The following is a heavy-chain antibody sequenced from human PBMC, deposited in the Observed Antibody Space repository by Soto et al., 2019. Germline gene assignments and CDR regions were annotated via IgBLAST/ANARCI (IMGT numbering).Heavy chain of an antibody. CDR2: IYYDGNT. J-gene: IGHJ4*02. D-gene: IGHD6-13*01. CDR3: ARHFWVPGYSSNWYEYDN. V-gene: IGHV4-39*01. Sequence: QPPGKGLESIGNIYYDGNTYYNPSLKSRVTISLDTSKNQFSLRLNSVTAADTAVYYCARHFWVPGYSSNWYEYDNWGQGTLVTVSS.